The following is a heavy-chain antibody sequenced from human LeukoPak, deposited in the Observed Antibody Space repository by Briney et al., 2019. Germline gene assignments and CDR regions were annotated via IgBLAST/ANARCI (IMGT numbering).Heavy chain of an antibody. J-gene: IGHJ4*02. CDR2: ISGSGGST. Sequence: GGSLRLSCAASGFTFSSYAMSWVRQAPGKGLEWVSAISGSGGSTYYADSVKGRFTISRDNSKNTLYLQMNSLRAEDTAVYYCAKSPGLITMVRGVITYYFDYWGQGTLVTVPS. D-gene: IGHD3-10*01. CDR3: AKSPGLITMVRGVITYYFDY. CDR1: GFTFSSYA. V-gene: IGHV3-23*01.